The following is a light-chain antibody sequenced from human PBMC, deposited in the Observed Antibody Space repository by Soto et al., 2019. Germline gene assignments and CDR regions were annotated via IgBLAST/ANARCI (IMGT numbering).Light chain of an antibody. CDR3: QVWDSSSDHPYV. V-gene: IGLV3-21*04. CDR2: YDS. Sequence: SYELTQSPSVSVAPGKTARITCGGNNIGSKSVHWYQQKPGQAPVLVIYYDSDRPSGIPERFSGSNSGNTATLTISRVEAGDEADYHCQVWDSSSDHPYVFGTGTKLTVL. J-gene: IGLJ1*01. CDR1: NIGSKS.